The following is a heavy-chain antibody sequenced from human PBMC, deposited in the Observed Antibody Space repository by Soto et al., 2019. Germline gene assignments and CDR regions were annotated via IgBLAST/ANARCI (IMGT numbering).Heavy chain of an antibody. CDR1: GYTFTRSG. Sequence: ASVKVSCKASGYTFTRSGISWVRQAPGQGPEWMGWISSYNGDTNYAQTFQGRVTMTRNISISTAYMELSSLRSEDTAVYYCASRVGATSFDFDYWGQGTLVTVSS. CDR3: ASRVGATSFDFDY. CDR2: ISSYNGDT. V-gene: IGHV1-18*01. D-gene: IGHD1-26*01. J-gene: IGHJ4*02.